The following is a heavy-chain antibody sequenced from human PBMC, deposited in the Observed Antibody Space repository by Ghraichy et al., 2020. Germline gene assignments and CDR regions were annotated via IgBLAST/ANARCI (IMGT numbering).Heavy chain of an antibody. J-gene: IGHJ4*02. CDR3: ARDLGGYYDFDY. CDR1: GGSITNYY. Sequence: SETLSLTCSVSGGSITNYYWNWIRQSPGKGLEWIGYFYYSGSTNYNPSLESRVTISGDTSKNQFSLNLRSVTAADTAVYFCARDLGGYYDFDYWGQGALVTVSP. CDR2: FYYSGST. D-gene: IGHD3-3*01. V-gene: IGHV4-59*01.